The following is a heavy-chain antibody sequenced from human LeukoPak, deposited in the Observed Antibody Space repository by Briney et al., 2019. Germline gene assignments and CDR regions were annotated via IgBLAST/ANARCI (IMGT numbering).Heavy chain of an antibody. V-gene: IGHV3-66*01. CDR2: FYAGGST. CDR1: GFTVSSSF. CDR3: TGTTKYYCEN. Sequence: PGGSLRLSCAASGFTVSSSFMSWVRQAPGKGLEWVSVFYAGGSTFYADSVKGRFTISRDNSKNTLDLQMNNLRAEDMAVYYCTGTTKYYCENWGQGTLVTVSS. D-gene: IGHD4-11*01. J-gene: IGHJ4*02.